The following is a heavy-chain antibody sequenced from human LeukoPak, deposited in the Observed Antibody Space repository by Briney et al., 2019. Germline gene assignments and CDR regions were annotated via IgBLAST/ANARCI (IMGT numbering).Heavy chain of an antibody. CDR3: ARGGAARPDY. D-gene: IGHD6-6*01. V-gene: IGHV3-48*01. CDR2: ISSSSSSI. Sequence: GGSLRLSCAASGFTFSNYGMDWVRQALGKGLEWISYISSSSSSIYYADSVKGRFTISRDNAKNSVFLQMNSLRAEDTAVYYCARGGAARPDYWGQGTLVTVSS. J-gene: IGHJ4*02. CDR1: GFTFSNYG.